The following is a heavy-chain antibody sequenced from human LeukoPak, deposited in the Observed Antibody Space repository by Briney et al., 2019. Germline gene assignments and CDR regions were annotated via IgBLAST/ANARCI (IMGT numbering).Heavy chain of an antibody. CDR2: ISGSGGST. V-gene: IGHV3-23*01. CDR1: GFTFGDYA. Sequence: GGSLRLSCTASGFTFGDYAMSWVRQAPGKGLEWVSAISGSGGSTYYADSVKGRFTISRDNSKNTLYLQMNSLRAEDTAVYYCAKEGRWLQFDYWGQGTLVTVSS. CDR3: AKEGRWLQFDY. J-gene: IGHJ4*02. D-gene: IGHD5-24*01.